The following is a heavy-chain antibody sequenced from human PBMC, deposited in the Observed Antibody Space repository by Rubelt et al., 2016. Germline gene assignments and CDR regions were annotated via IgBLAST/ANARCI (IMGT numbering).Heavy chain of an antibody. Sequence: QVQLQQWGAGLLKPSETLSLTCAVSGGSFSAYYWSWIRQPPRTGLEWIGYSSYSGSTNYNPSLKSRVTISVDTSKNQVSLRLSSVTAADTAVYYCARLSSGWYPHYWGQGTLVTVSS. V-gene: IGHV4-34*01. CDR1: GGSFSAYY. D-gene: IGHD6-19*01. CDR2: SSYSGST. CDR3: ARLSSGWYPHY. J-gene: IGHJ4*02.